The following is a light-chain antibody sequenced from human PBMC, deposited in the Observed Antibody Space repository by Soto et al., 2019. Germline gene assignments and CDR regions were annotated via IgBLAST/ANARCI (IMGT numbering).Light chain of an antibody. CDR1: QSVSSN. V-gene: IGKV3-20*01. CDR3: QQYGSSPRT. J-gene: IGKJ5*01. CDR2: GAS. Sequence: EIVMTQSPATLSVSPGERATLSCRASQSVSSNLAWYQQKPGQAPRLLIYGASSRATGIPDRFSGSGSGTDFTLTISRLEPEDFAVYYCQQYGSSPRTFGQGTRLE.